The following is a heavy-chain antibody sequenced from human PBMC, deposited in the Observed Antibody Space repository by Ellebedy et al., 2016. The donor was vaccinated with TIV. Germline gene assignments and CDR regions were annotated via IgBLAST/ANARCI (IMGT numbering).Heavy chain of an antibody. Sequence: PGGSLRLSCEASGFTFSRNWISWFRQAPGKGPEWVSVIYSGGSTYYADSVKGRFTISRDNSKSTLYLEMKSLRVEDTAVYYCAREQSPYYEILTGSFDYWGQGALVTVSS. CDR1: GFTFSRNW. CDR3: AREQSPYYEILTGSFDY. J-gene: IGHJ4*02. V-gene: IGHV3-66*01. D-gene: IGHD3-9*01. CDR2: IYSGGST.